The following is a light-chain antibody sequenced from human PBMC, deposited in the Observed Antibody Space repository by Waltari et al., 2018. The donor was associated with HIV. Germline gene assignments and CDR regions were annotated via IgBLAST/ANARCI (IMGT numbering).Light chain of an antibody. CDR2: ADR. CDR3: SSYTRSISVA. CDR1: SDDVGGYNL. J-gene: IGLJ2*01. Sequence: QSALTQPASVSGSPGQSITITCTGTSDDVGGYNLVSWYQHHSGAAPKLIIVADRARPSRVSRRFSASKSGNTATLTITGLLPDDEADYYCSSYTRSISVAFGGGTRVTV. V-gene: IGLV2-14*01.